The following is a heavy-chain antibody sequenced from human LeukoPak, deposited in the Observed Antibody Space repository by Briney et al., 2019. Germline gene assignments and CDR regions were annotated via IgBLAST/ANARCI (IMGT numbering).Heavy chain of an antibody. Sequence: GGSLRLSCAASGLTFTNYAMTWVRQAPGKGLEWASAIGASGGSTYYADSVKGRFTISRDNSKHVLFLQMNSLRAEDTAVYYCAKRYCSGGGSCNLDYWGQGTLVTVSS. CDR2: IGASGGST. V-gene: IGHV3-23*01. D-gene: IGHD2-15*01. CDR1: GLTFTNYA. J-gene: IGHJ4*02. CDR3: AKRYCSGGGSCNLDY.